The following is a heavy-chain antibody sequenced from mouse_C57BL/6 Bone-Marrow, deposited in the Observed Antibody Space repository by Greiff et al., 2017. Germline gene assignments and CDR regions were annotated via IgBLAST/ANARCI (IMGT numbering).Heavy chain of an antibody. CDR1: GYAFSSSW. D-gene: IGHD1-1*01. J-gene: IGHJ1*03. Sequence: VQLQQSGPELVKPGASVKISCKASGYAFSSSWMNWVKQRPGKGLEWIGRIYPGDGDTNYNGKFKGKATLTADKSSSTAYMQLSSLTSEDSAVYFCARWDYYGSSQYWYFDVWGTGTTVTVSS. V-gene: IGHV1-82*01. CDR2: IYPGDGDT. CDR3: ARWDYYGSSQYWYFDV.